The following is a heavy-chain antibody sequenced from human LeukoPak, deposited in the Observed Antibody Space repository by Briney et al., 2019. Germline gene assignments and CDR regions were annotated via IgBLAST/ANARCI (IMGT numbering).Heavy chain of an antibody. V-gene: IGHV3-23*01. Sequence: GGSLRLSCAASGFTFSSYAMSWVRQAPGKGLEWVSAISGSGGSTYYADSVKGRFTISRDNSKNTLYLQMNSLGAEDTAVYYCARRRGGYSYGKLDYWGQGTLVTVSS. J-gene: IGHJ4*02. D-gene: IGHD5-18*01. CDR1: GFTFSSYA. CDR3: ARRRGGYSYGKLDY. CDR2: ISGSGGST.